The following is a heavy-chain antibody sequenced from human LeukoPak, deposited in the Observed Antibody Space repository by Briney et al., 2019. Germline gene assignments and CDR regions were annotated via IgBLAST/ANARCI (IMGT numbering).Heavy chain of an antibody. V-gene: IGHV1-8*01. CDR1: GYTFTSYD. J-gene: IGHJ5*02. D-gene: IGHD6-6*01. Sequence: GASVKVSXKASGYTFTSYDINWVRQATGQGLEWMGWMNPNSGNTGYAQKFQGRVTMTRNTSISTAYMELSSLRSEDTAVYYCARGLRQLVWFDPWGQGTLVTVSS. CDR2: MNPNSGNT. CDR3: ARGLRQLVWFDP.